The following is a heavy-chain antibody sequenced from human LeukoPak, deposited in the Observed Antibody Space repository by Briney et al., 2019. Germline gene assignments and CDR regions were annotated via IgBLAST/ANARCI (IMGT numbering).Heavy chain of an antibody. D-gene: IGHD6-13*01. CDR2: ISGSGTNT. CDR3: AKSFGPVIAAAGTGAD. V-gene: IGHV3-23*01. Sequence: PGGSLRLSCAASGFDFSSYGMHWVRQAPGKGLEWVSVISGSGTNTDYADSVKGRFTISRDNSKNTLYLQMNSLRAEDTAVYYCAKSFGPVIAAAGTGADWGQGTLVTVSS. CDR1: GFDFSSYG. J-gene: IGHJ4*02.